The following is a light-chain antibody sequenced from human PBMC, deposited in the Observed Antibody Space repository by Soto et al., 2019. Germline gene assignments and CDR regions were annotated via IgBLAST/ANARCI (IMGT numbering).Light chain of an antibody. V-gene: IGLV1-47*02. Sequence: QSVLTQPPSASGTPGQRVTISCSGSSSNIGSNSVYWYQQLPGTAPKLLIYSNHQRPSGVPDRFSGSKSGTSASLDISGLRSEDEANYYCAAWDDSPSGVVFGGGTQLTVL. CDR1: SSNIGSNS. J-gene: IGLJ2*01. CDR2: SNH. CDR3: AAWDDSPSGVV.